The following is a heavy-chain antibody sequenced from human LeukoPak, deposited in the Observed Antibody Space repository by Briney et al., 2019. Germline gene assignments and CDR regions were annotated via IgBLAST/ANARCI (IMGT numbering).Heavy chain of an antibody. Sequence: SETLSLTCTVSGGSISSYYWSWIRQPPGKGLEWIGYIYYSGSTNYNPSLKSRVTISVDTSKNQFSLKLSSVIAADTAVYYCARDRSPDIVVVPDYYYGMDVWGKGTTVTVSS. CDR2: IYYSGST. CDR1: GGSISSYY. J-gene: IGHJ6*04. V-gene: IGHV4-59*01. CDR3: ARDRSPDIVVVPDYYYGMDV. D-gene: IGHD2-2*01.